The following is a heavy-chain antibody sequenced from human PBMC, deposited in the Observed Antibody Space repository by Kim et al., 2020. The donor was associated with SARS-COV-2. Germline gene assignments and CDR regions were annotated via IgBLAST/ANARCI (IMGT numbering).Heavy chain of an antibody. V-gene: IGHV3-66*01. CDR2: IYSGGST. CDR3: ARSPRYGSGSYYLDY. D-gene: IGHD3-10*01. CDR1: GFTVSSNY. Sequence: GGSLRLSCAASGFTVSSNYMSWVRQAPGKGLEWVSVIYSGGSTYYADSVKGRFTISRDNSKNTLYLQMNSLRAEDTAVYYCARSPRYGSGSYYLDYWGQGTLVTVSS. J-gene: IGHJ4*02.